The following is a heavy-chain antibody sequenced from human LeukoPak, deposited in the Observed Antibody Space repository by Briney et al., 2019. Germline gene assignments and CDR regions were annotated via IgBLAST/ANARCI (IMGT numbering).Heavy chain of an antibody. CDR3: ARDCRADYGGNSGGFDP. CDR1: GFTFSSYS. Sequence: GGSRRLSCAASGFTFSSYSMNWVRQAPGKGLEWVSSISSSSSYIYYADSVKGRFTISRDNAKNSLYLQMNSLRAEDTAVYYCARDCRADYGGNSGGFDPWGQGTLVTVSS. V-gene: IGHV3-21*01. D-gene: IGHD4-23*01. CDR2: ISSSSSYI. J-gene: IGHJ5*02.